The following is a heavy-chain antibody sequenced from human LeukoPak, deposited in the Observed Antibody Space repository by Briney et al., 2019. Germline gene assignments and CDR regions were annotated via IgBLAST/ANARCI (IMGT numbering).Heavy chain of an antibody. J-gene: IGHJ6*02. D-gene: IGHD2-2*01. CDR1: GGSFSGYY. CDR2: INHCGST. CDR3: ARAPVIPANYYDYYGMDV. V-gene: IGHV4-34*01. Sequence: SETLSLTCAVYGGSFSGYYWSWIRQPPGKGLEWIGDINHCGSTNYNPSPKSRVTIPVGTSKNQSSLTLNSVAAGDTAVDYCARAPVIPANYYDYYGMDVWGQGTTVTVSS.